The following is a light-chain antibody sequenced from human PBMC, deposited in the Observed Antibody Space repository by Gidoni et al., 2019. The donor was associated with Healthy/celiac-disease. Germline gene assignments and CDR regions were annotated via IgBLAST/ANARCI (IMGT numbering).Light chain of an antibody. J-gene: IGLJ2*01. CDR3: NSRDSSGNHL. Sequence: SSELTQDPAVSVALGQTVRITCQGDSLRSYYASWYQQKPGQAPVLVIYGKNNRPSGIPHRFSGSSSGNTASLTSTGAQAEDEADYYCNSRDSSGNHLIGGGTKLTVL. CDR1: SLRSYY. CDR2: GKN. V-gene: IGLV3-19*01.